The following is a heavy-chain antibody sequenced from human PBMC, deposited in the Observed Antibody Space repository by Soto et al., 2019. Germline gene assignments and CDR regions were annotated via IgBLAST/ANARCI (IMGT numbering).Heavy chain of an antibody. V-gene: IGHV3-53*01. Sequence: GGSLRLSCVVSGFIVSGSHMIWVRQAPGKGLEGVSILYSHGKTNYVDSVKGRFTITRDNSKNTVYLQMNSLRVEDTAVYYCASLSEAERQWGQGALVTVSS. D-gene: IGHD1-1*01. J-gene: IGHJ4*02. CDR3: ASLSEAERQ. CDR1: GFIVSGSH. CDR2: LYSHGKT.